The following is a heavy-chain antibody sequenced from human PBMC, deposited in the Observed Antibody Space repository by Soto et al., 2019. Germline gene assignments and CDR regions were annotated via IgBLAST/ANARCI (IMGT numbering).Heavy chain of an antibody. CDR1: GFTFSSYA. CDR3: AKDSGQSVYYYGMDV. V-gene: IGHV3-23*01. Sequence: LRLSCAASGFTFSSYAMSWVRQAPGKGLEWVSAISGSGGSTYYADSVKGRFTISRDNSKNTLYLRMNSLRAEDTAVYYCAKDSGQSVYYYGMDVWGQGTTVTVSS. CDR2: ISGSGGST. D-gene: IGHD6-19*01. J-gene: IGHJ6*02.